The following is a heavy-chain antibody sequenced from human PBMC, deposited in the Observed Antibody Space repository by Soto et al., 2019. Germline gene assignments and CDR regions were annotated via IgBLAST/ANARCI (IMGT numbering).Heavy chain of an antibody. V-gene: IGHV1-18*01. Sequence: ASVKVSCKASGYTFTSYGISWVRPAPGQGLERMGWISAYNGNTNSAQKLQDRVTMSTDTSTSTAYMELRSLRSDDTALYYCARDDSPYDFWSGYTPSPFDYWGQGTPVTVSS. D-gene: IGHD3-3*01. J-gene: IGHJ4*02. CDR3: ARDDSPYDFWSGYTPSPFDY. CDR2: ISAYNGNT. CDR1: GYTFTSYG.